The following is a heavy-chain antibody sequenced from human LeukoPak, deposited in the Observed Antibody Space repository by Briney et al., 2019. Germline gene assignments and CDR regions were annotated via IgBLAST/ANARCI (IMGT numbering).Heavy chain of an antibody. CDR1: GYTFTSYD. V-gene: IGHV1-8*01. CDR3: ARGPRYYYDSSGYYPPVDY. J-gene: IGHJ4*02. Sequence: GASVKVSCKASGYTFTSYDINWVRQATGQGLEWMGWMNPNSGNTGYAQKFQGGVTMTRNTSISTAYMELSSLRSEDTAVYYCARGPRYYYDSSGYYPPVDYWGQGTLVTVSS. CDR2: MNPNSGNT. D-gene: IGHD3-22*01.